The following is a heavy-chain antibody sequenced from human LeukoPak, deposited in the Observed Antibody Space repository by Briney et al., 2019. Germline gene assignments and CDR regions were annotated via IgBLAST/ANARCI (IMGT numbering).Heavy chain of an antibody. Sequence: GASXXXSXKASGGTFSSYAISWVRQAPGQGLEWMGVINPSGGRTTYAQKFQGRVTMTRDTSTRTVYMELSSLRSEDTAVYYCARGTYYDFWSGYWGSSTIDYWGQGTLVTVSS. CDR3: ARGTYYDFWSGYWGSSTIDY. V-gene: IGHV1-46*03. CDR2: INPSGGRT. D-gene: IGHD3-3*01. J-gene: IGHJ4*02. CDR1: GGTFSSYA.